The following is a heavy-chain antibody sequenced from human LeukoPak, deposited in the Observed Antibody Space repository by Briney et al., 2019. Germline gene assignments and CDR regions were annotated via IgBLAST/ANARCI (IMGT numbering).Heavy chain of an antibody. CDR1: GSTFSNAW. V-gene: IGHV3-15*01. D-gene: IGHD3-22*01. CDR3: AKDAPPHSSGYELDY. CDR2: IKSKTDGGTT. Sequence: PGGSLRLSCAASGSTFSNAWMTWVRQAPGKGLEWVGRIKSKTDGGTTDYAAPVKGRLTISRDNSKNTLDLQMNSLRAEDTAVYYCAKDAPPHSSGYELDYWGQGTLVTVSS. J-gene: IGHJ4*02.